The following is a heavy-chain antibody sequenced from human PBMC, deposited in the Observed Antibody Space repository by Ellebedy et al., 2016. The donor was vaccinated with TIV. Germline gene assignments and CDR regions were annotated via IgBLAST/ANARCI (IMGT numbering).Heavy chain of an antibody. D-gene: IGHD6-19*01. Sequence: AASVKVSCKASGYSFTAYGINWVRQAPGQGLEWMGWINTNTGNPTYAQGFSGRFVFSLDTSVSTAYLQINSVATEDTAVYYCSRERQIPVPGTHQPGGYWGQGTLVTVSS. V-gene: IGHV7-4-1*02. CDR1: GYSFTAYG. J-gene: IGHJ4*02. CDR2: INTNTGNP. CDR3: SRERQIPVPGTHQPGGY.